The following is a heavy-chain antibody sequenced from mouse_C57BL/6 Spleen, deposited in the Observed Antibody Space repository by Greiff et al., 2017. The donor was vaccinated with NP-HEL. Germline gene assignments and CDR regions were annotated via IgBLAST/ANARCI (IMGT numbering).Heavy chain of an antibody. V-gene: IGHV1-64*01. CDR1: GYTFTSYW. Sequence: VQLQQPGAELVKPGASVKLSCKASGYTFTSYWMHWVKQRPGQGLEWIGMIHPNSGSTNYNEKFKSKATLTVDKSSSTAYMQLSSLTSEDSAVYYCARERGMGTGYFDYWGQGTTLTVSS. D-gene: IGHD2-14*01. CDR2: IHPNSGST. CDR3: ARERGMGTGYFDY. J-gene: IGHJ2*01.